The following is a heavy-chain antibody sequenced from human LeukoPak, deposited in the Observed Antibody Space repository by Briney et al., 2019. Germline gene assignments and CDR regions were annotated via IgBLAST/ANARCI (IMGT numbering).Heavy chain of an antibody. V-gene: IGHV3-33*08. Sequence: QPGGSLRLSCAASGFTFSSYGMHWVRQAPGKGLEWVALIWYDGSDKYYADSVKGRFTISRDSSKNTLYLQMNSLRAEDTAVYYCARTEHGYYVIDAFDIWGQGTMVTVSS. J-gene: IGHJ3*02. CDR1: GFTFSSYG. CDR2: IWYDGSDK. CDR3: ARTEHGYYVIDAFDI. D-gene: IGHD3-22*01.